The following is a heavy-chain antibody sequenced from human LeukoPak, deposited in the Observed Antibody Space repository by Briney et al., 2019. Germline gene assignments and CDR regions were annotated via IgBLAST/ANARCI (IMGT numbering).Heavy chain of an antibody. Sequence: GGTLRLSCSASGFTFSTYGMGWVRQSPGKGLEWVISISGSGSTTFYADSVKGRFTISRDNSKNMLYLQMTSLRAEDTAVYYCAKGTSTYSSGSFDYWGRGTLVTVSS. J-gene: IGHJ4*02. CDR2: ISGSGSTT. CDR3: AKGTSTYSSGSFDY. CDR1: GFTFSTYG. D-gene: IGHD6-19*01. V-gene: IGHV3-23*01.